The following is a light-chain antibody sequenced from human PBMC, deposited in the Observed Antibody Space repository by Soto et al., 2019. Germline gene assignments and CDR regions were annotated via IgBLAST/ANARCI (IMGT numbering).Light chain of an antibody. V-gene: IGLV2-14*01. CDR1: SSNVGTYNY. CDR2: VVS. J-gene: IGLJ1*01. Sequence: QSALTQPASVSGSPGQSITISCIATSSNVGTYNYVSWYQQHPDKAPKLIIYVVSNRPSGVSNRFSGSKSGNTASLTISGLQAEDEADYYCASYTTSDTPFLFGTGTKLTVL. CDR3: ASYTTSDTPFL.